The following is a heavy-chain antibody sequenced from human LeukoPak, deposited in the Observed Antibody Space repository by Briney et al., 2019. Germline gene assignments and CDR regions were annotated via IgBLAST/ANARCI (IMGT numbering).Heavy chain of an antibody. J-gene: IGHJ6*02. CDR1: GYTFTSYD. CDR3: ARDVAARPFYYYGMDV. CDR2: MNPNSGNT. Sequence: ASVKVSCKASGYTFTSYDINWVRPATGQGLEWVGWMNPNSGNTGYAQKFQGRLTMTRNTSISTAYMELSSLRSEDTAVYYCARDVAARPFYYYGMDVWGQGTTVTVSS. D-gene: IGHD6-6*01. V-gene: IGHV1-8*01.